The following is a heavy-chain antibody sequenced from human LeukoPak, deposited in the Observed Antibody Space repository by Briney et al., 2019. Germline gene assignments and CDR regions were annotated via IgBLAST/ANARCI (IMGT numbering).Heavy chain of an antibody. V-gene: IGHV3-74*01. CDR3: ARVRFCNSAGCYSFFDF. D-gene: IGHD2-2*01. CDR1: GFTFSDYY. CDR2: VSGDGSKT. Sequence: PGGSLRLSCAASGFTFSDYYMHWVRQTPGKGLVWVSRVSGDGSKTDYADSVKGRFTISRDNARNTLYLQMNSLRDEDTAVYYCARVRFCNSAGCYSFFDFWGQGTLVTVSS. J-gene: IGHJ4*02.